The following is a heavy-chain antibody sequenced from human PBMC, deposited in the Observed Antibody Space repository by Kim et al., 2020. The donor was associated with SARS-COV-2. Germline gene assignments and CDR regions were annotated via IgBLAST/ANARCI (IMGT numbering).Heavy chain of an antibody. CDR1: GYTFTGYY. J-gene: IGHJ5*02. CDR2: INPNSGGT. V-gene: IGHV1-2*06. D-gene: IGHD5-18*01. Sequence: ASVKVSCKASGYTFTGYYMHWVRQAPGQGLEWMGRINPNSGGTNYAQKFQGRVTMTRDTSISTAYMELSRLRSDDTAVYYCARTPFPIQLWSRLADSANNWFDPWGQGTLVTVSS. CDR3: ARTPFPIQLWSRLADSANNWFDP.